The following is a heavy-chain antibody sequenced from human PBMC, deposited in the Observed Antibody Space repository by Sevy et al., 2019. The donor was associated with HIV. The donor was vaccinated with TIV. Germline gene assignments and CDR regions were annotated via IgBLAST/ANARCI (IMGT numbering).Heavy chain of an antibody. CDR2: ISSSGSTI. Sequence: GGSLRLSCAASGFTFSDYYMSWIRQAPGKGLEWVSYISSSGSTIYYADSVKGRFTISRDNAKNSLYLQMNSLRGEDKGVVFCAGGEELYCNSGFFAFGYLGQRKIVNV. V-gene: IGHV3-11*01. CDR1: GFTFSDYY. CDR3: AGGEELYCNSGFFAFGY. J-gene: IGHJ3*01. D-gene: IGHD2-15*01.